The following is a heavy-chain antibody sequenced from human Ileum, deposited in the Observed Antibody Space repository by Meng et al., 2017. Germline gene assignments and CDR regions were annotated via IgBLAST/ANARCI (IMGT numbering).Heavy chain of an antibody. D-gene: IGHD6-19*01. CDR3: VNDNRLGMTVPGRPLGDAFDI. J-gene: IGHJ3*02. CDR1: GYTFSAYA. CDR2: IWYDGSNK. V-gene: IGHV3-33*06. Sequence: GESLKISCAASGYTFSAYAMHWVRQAPGKGLEWVAVIWYDGSNKYYADSVKGRFTISRDNSKNTLYLQMDSPRAEDTAVYYCVNDNRLGMTVPGRPLGDAFDIWGQGTMVTVSS.